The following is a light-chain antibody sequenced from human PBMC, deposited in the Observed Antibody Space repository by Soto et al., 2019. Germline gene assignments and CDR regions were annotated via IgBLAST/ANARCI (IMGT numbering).Light chain of an antibody. CDR2: GAS. V-gene: IGKV3-15*01. CDR3: QQYNNWPSLT. CDR1: QSVSTN. J-gene: IGKJ4*01. Sequence: EIVMTQSPDTLSVSPGERATLSCRASQSVSTNLAWYQQKPGQAPRLLIYGASTRATGIPDRFSGSGSGTEFTLTISSLQSEDFAVYYCQQYNNWPSLTFGGGTKVEI.